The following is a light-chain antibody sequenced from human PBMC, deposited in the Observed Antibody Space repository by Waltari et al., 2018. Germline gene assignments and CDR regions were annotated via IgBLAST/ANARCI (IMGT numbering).Light chain of an antibody. CDR1: QTISSN. CDR2: GAS. V-gene: IGKV3D-15*01. CDR3: QQYNNWPPLFT. J-gene: IGKJ3*01. Sequence: EIVMTQSPATLSVSPGDRATLSCRASQTISSNLAWYQQRPGQAPRLLIYGASNRATGIPARFSGTGSWTEFTLTISSLQSEDFAVYYCQQYNNWPPLFTFGPGTKVDMK.